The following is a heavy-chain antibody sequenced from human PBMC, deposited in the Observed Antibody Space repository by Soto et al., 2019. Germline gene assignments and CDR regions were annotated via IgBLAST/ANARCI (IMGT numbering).Heavy chain of an antibody. V-gene: IGHV1-18*04. CDR3: ARDEGSHGFDA. Sequence: QVQLVQSGAEVKKPGASVRVSCKASGYTFTNYGISWVRQAPGQGLEWMGWVSGYNGNTYYAQKLRGRVTMTTDTSTSTAYKELRTLRADGTAGYYGARDEGSHGFDAWGQGTLVTVSS. CDR1: GYTFTNYG. D-gene: IGHD6-19*01. CDR2: VSGYNGNT. J-gene: IGHJ5*02.